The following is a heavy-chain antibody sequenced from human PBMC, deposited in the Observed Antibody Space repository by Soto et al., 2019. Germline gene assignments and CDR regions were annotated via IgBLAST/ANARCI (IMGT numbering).Heavy chain of an antibody. Sequence: PGGSLRLSCAASGFTFDDYAMHWVRQAPGKGPEWVSGISWNSGDKGYADSVKGRFTISRDNAKNSLYLQMNSLRAEDTALYYCAKSTCSGGSCHSGRFDPWGQGTLVT. V-gene: IGHV3-9*01. CDR1: GFTFDDYA. CDR3: AKSTCSGGSCHSGRFDP. CDR2: ISWNSGDK. J-gene: IGHJ5*02. D-gene: IGHD2-15*01.